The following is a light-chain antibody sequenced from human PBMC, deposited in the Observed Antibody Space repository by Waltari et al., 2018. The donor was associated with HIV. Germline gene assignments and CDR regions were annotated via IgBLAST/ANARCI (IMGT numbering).Light chain of an antibody. J-gene: IGLJ3*02. CDR2: DVN. V-gene: IGLV2-11*01. Sequence: QSALTQPRSMSGSPGQSVTISCTGTSSDVGGYNYVSWYQQHPGKAPKLMIFDVNKRPSGVPDRFSGSKSGNTASLTISGRQAEDEADYYCCSYADKYTWVFGGGTKLAVL. CDR3: CSYADKYTWV. CDR1: SSDVGGYNY.